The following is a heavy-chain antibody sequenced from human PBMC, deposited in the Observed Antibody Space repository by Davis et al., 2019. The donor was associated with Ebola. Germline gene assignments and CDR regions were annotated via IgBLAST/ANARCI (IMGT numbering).Heavy chain of an antibody. Sequence: ASVKVSCKASGYTFTNYGVGWVRQVPGQGFEWMGWISTYNDNTVYAQKFQDRVTMTTDTSTNTAYMDLRSLRSDDTAVYYCARGYSSAWYYFDFWGQGTLVTASS. CDR2: ISTYNDNT. J-gene: IGHJ4*02. V-gene: IGHV1-18*01. CDR1: GYTFTNYG. D-gene: IGHD6-19*01. CDR3: ARGYSSAWYYFDF.